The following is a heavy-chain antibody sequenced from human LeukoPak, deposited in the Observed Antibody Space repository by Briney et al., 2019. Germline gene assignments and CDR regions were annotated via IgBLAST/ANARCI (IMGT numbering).Heavy chain of an antibody. CDR3: ARRGGSYRPNFQH. Sequence: SETLSLTCAVYGGSFSDYYWNWIRQPPGKGLEWIGEINHSGSTNYNPSLKSRVTISVDTSKNQFSLKLSSVTAADTAVYYCARRGGSYRPNFQHWGQGTLVTVSS. CDR2: INHSGST. J-gene: IGHJ1*01. D-gene: IGHD1-26*01. CDR1: GGSFSDYY. V-gene: IGHV4-34*01.